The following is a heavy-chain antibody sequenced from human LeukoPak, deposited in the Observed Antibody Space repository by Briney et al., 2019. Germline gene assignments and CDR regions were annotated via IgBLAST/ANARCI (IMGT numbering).Heavy chain of an antibody. J-gene: IGHJ4*02. CDR2: MNPNSGNT. Sequence: ASVKVSCKASGYTFTSYDINWVRQATGQGLEWMGWMNPNSGNTGYAQKFQGRVTMTRNTSISTAYMELSSLRFEDTAVYYCARVDRRWLQYYFDYWGQGTLVTVSS. D-gene: IGHD5-24*01. CDR3: ARVDRRWLQYYFDY. CDR1: GYTFTSYD. V-gene: IGHV1-8*01.